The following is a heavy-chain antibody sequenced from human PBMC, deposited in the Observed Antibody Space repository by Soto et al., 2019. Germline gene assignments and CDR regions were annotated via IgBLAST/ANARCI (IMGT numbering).Heavy chain of an antibody. CDR3: ARAVVAYSIYDFDY. CDR2: IYHSGST. V-gene: IGHV4-30-2*01. J-gene: IGHJ4*02. Sequence: TLSLTCAVSGCSISSGGYSWSWIRQPPGKGLEWIGYIYHSGSTYYNPSLKSRVTISVDRSKNQFSLKLSSVTAADTAVYYCARAVVAYSIYDFDYWGQGTLVTVSS. CDR1: GCSISSGGYS. D-gene: IGHD3-22*01.